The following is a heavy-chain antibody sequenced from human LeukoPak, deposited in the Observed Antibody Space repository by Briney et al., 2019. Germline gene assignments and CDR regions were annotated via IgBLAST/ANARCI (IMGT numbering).Heavy chain of an antibody. CDR1: GYTFTTFG. V-gene: IGHV1-18*01. D-gene: IGHD3-22*01. CDR3: ARDFYDISGYEYDSFDP. Sequence: ASLKVSCKASGYTFTTFGISRVRQAPGQGLEWMGWFSVYNYRTHYAQKFQGRVTMTTDTSTSTVYMELRSLRFDDTALYYCARDFYDISGYEYDSFDPWGQGTLVTVSS. J-gene: IGHJ5*02. CDR2: FSVYNYRT.